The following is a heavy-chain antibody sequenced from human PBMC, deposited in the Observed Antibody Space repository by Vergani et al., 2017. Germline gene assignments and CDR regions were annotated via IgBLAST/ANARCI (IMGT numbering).Heavy chain of an antibody. J-gene: IGHJ1*01. CDR1: GFTFSNAW. CDR2: IKSKTDGGTT. CDR3: AKEVVPAATKLVYYGSGDFQH. Sequence: EVQLVESGGGLVKPGGSLRLSCAASGFTFSNAWMSWVRQAPGKGLEWVGRIKSKTDGGTTDYAAPVKGRFTISRDDSKNTLYLQMNSLKTEDTAVYYCAKEVVPAATKLVYYGSGDFQHWGQGTLVTVSS. V-gene: IGHV3-15*01. D-gene: IGHD2-2*01.